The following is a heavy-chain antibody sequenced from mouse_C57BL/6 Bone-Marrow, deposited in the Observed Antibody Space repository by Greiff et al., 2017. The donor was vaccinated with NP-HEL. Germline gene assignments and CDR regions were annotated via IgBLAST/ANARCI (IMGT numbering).Heavy chain of an antibody. Sequence: DVHLVESGGGLVKPGGSLKLSCAASGFTFSSYAMSWVRQTPEKRLEWVATISDGGSYTYYPDNVKGRFTISRDNAKNNLYLQMSHLKSEDTAMYYCASYYGSSPWFAYWGQGTLVTVSA. CDR2: ISDGGSYT. V-gene: IGHV5-4*01. D-gene: IGHD1-1*01. J-gene: IGHJ3*01. CDR1: GFTFSSYA. CDR3: ASYYGSSPWFAY.